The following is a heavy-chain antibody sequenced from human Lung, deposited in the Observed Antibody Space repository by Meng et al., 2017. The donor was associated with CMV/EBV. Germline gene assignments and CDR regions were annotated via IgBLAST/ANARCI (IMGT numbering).Heavy chain of an antibody. D-gene: IGHD6-19*01. J-gene: IGHJ6*02. CDR3: ARDHWDSKWQWLTAGGMEV. Sequence: GGSLRLSCAASGFTFSNYAVHWVRQAPGKGLDWVAVITHDGSKKYYADSVEGRYSISRDNSKNTVHLHMNSLRAEDTAFYYCARDHWDSKWQWLTAGGMEVWXQGTXVTVSS. CDR1: GFTFSNYA. CDR2: ITHDGSKK. V-gene: IGHV3-30-3*01.